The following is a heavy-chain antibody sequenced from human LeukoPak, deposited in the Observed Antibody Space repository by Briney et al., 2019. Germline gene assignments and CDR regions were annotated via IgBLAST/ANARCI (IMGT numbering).Heavy chain of an antibody. CDR2: INSNSGAT. D-gene: IGHD6-19*01. Sequence: ASVNVSCKASGHTFTGYYIHWVRQAPGQGLEWMGWINSNSGATNYAQKFQGRLTVTRDTSVTTAYMELSRLRSDDTAMYYCTTYNNGWYWELDYWGQGTLVSVSS. J-gene: IGHJ4*02. CDR3: TTYNNGWYWELDY. V-gene: IGHV1-2*02. CDR1: GHTFTGYY.